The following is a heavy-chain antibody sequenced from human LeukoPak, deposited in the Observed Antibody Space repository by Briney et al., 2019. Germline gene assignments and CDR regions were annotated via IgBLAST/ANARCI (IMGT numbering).Heavy chain of an antibody. CDR2: INSVGSGT. J-gene: IGHJ4*02. V-gene: IGHV3-74*01. CDR3: ARAGGDSAFDY. CDR1: GFTLSSSW. D-gene: IGHD4-23*01. Sequence: GGSLRLSCAASGFTLSSSWMHWVRQAPGKGLVWVSRINSVGSGTIYADSVRGRFTISRDNAKNTLYLQMNSLRTDDTAVYYCARAGGDSAFDYWGQGSLVTVSS.